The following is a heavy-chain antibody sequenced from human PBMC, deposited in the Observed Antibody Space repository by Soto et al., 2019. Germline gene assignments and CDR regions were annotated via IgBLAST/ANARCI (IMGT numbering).Heavy chain of an antibody. CDR1: GFNLRMYE. Sequence: GXSRRLSGQSSGFNLRMYEMHWVRKAPWKGLEWVSYISSSGLTTYYADFAEGRFTISRDNAKDSLYLQLNSLRVGDKAVYYCARYGTRGDWWGLGTPVTVYS. J-gene: IGHJ5*01. V-gene: IGHV3-48*03. D-gene: IGHD3-10*01. CDR3: ARYGTRGDW. CDR2: ISSSGLTT.